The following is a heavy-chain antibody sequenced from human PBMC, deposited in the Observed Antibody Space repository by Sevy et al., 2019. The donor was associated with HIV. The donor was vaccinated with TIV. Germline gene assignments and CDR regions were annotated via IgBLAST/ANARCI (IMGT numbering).Heavy chain of an antibody. J-gene: IGHJ4*02. V-gene: IGHV1-2*02. CDR2: INPNSGGT. CDR3: AGEAGYYDSSAELDY. CDR1: GYTFTGYY. Sequence: ASVKVSCKASGYTFTGYYMHWVRQAPGQGLEWMGWINPNSGGTNYAQKFKGRVTMTRETSISTAYMELSRLRSDDTAVYYCAGEAGYYDSSAELDYWGQGTLVTVSS. D-gene: IGHD3-22*01.